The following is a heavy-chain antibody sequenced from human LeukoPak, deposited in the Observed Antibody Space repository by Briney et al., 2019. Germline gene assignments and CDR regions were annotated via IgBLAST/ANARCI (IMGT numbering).Heavy chain of an antibody. V-gene: IGHV4-39*01. D-gene: IGHD5-24*01. CDR2: IYYSGST. CDR3: ARHGRRSGYNWDRYYFDY. J-gene: IGHJ4*02. CDR1: GGSISSSSYY. Sequence: SETLSLTCTVSGGSISSSSYYWGWIRQPPGKGLEWIGSIYYSGSTYYNPSPKSRVTISVDTSKNQFSLKLSSVTAADTAVYYCARHGRRSGYNWDRYYFDYWGQGTLVTVSS.